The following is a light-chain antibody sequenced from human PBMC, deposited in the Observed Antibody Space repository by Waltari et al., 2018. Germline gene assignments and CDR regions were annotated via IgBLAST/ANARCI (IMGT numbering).Light chain of an antibody. CDR2: KSS. CDR3: QQYNISPLT. J-gene: IGKJ4*01. Sequence: DIQMTQSPSTLSASVGDRVTITCRASQSISSWLAWYQQKPGKAPKLLIYKSSSLESGVPSRVSGSGSGTEFTLTISSLQPDDFATYYCQQYNISPLTFCGGTEVEIK. CDR1: QSISSW. V-gene: IGKV1-5*03.